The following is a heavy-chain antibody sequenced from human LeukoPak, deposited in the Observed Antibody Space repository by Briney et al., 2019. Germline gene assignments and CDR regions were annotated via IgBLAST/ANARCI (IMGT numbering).Heavy chain of an antibody. Sequence: GGSLRLSCAASGFTFSDYTMSWVGQAPGMGVEWVSSFSGSGTSTYYADAVKGRFTISRDNSKTTLSMQINSLTPEHTPVHYCATDTSKPGENSFHPWGQGTLVTVSS. CDR2: FSGSGTST. CDR3: ATDTSKPGENSFHP. D-gene: IGHD3-10*01. V-gene: IGHV3-23*01. J-gene: IGHJ5*02. CDR1: GFTFSDYT.